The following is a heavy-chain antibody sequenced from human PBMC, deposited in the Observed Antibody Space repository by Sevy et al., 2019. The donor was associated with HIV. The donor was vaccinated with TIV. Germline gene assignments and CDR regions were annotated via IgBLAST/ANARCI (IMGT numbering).Heavy chain of an antibody. CDR2: INSDGSST. CDR1: GFTFSSYW. D-gene: IGHD4-17*01. V-gene: IGHV3-74*01. Sequence: GGSLRLSCAASGFTFSSYWMHWARQAPGKGLVWVSRINSDGSSTSYADSVKGRFTISRDNAKNTLYLQMNSLRAEDTAVYYCARDYGGKPHNWFDPWGQGTLVTVSS. CDR3: ARDYGGKPHNWFDP. J-gene: IGHJ5*02.